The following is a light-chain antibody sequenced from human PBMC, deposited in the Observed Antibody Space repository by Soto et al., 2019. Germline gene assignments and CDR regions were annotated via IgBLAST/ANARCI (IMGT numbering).Light chain of an antibody. CDR2: RDS. J-gene: IGLJ2*01. CDR3: QVWNSTIYVV. V-gene: IGLV3-9*01. Sequence: SYELTQPLSVSVALGQTARITCGGNNIGSKNVHWYQQKPGQAPVLVIYRDSNRPSGIPERFSGSNSGNTATLTISRAQAGDGADYYCQVWNSTIYVVFGGGPKLTFL. CDR1: NIGSKN.